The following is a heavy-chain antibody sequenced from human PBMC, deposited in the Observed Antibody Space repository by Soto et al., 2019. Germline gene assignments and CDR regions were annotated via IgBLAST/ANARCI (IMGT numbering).Heavy chain of an antibody. CDR3: ARSIVVVPAAYWYFDL. D-gene: IGHD2-2*01. CDR2: IIPIFGTA. V-gene: IGHV1-69*01. Sequence: QVQLVQSGAEVKKPGSSVKVSCKASGGTFSSYAISWVRQAPGQGLEWMGGIIPIFGTANYAQKFQGRVTIPADESTSTAYMELSSLRSEDTAVYYCARSIVVVPAAYWYFDLWGRGTLVTVSS. CDR1: GGTFSSYA. J-gene: IGHJ2*01.